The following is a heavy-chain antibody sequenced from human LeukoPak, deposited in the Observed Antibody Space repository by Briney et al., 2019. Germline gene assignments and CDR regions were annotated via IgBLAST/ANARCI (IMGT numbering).Heavy chain of an antibody. CDR2: INPNSGDT. D-gene: IGHD3/OR15-3a*01. J-gene: IGHJ3*02. CDR3: ARVDWGFDAFNI. Sequence: ASVKVSCKASGYTFTGYYMHWVRQAPGQGLEWMGWINPNSGDTNYPPKFQGRVTMTSDTSIRTAHMELRMPRSADTAVYYCARVDWGFDAFNIWGQGTMVTVSS. CDR1: GYTFTGYY. V-gene: IGHV1-2*02.